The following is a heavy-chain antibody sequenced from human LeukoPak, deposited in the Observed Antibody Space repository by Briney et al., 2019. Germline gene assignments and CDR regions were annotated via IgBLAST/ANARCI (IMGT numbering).Heavy chain of an antibody. CDR3: ARSALAYYYYYMDV. J-gene: IGHJ6*03. CDR2: IYYSGST. Sequence: SETLSLTCTVSGGSISSYYWSWIRQPPGKGLEWIGYIYYSGSTNYNPSLKSRVTISVDTSKNQFSLKLRSVTAADTAVYYCARSALAYYYYYMDVWGRGTTVTVSS. V-gene: IGHV4-59*01. CDR1: GGSISSYY.